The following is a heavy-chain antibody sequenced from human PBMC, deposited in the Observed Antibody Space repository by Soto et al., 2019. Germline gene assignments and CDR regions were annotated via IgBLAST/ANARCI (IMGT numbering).Heavy chain of an antibody. D-gene: IGHD3-22*01. CDR1: GGTFSSYA. J-gene: IGHJ4*02. Sequence: SVKVSCKASGGTFSSYAISWVRQAPGQGLEWMGGIIPIFGTANYAQKFQGRVTITADKSTSTAYMELSSLRSEDTAVYYCASPYYYDSSGYYSSNDYYFDYWGQGTLVTVSS. CDR2: IIPIFGTA. CDR3: ASPYYYDSSGYYSSNDYYFDY. V-gene: IGHV1-69*06.